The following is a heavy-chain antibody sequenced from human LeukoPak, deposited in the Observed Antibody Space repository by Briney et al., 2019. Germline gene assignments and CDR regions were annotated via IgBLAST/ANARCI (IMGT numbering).Heavy chain of an antibody. Sequence: GGSLRLSCAASGFTFSSYAMHWVRQAPGKGLEWVSVIYSGGGTYYADSVKGRFTISRDNSKNTLYLQMNSLRAEDTAVYYCAREIVGTAGAFDIWGQGTMVTVSS. CDR3: AREIVGTAGAFDI. CDR2: IYSGGGT. V-gene: IGHV3-53*01. D-gene: IGHD2-21*01. J-gene: IGHJ3*02. CDR1: GFTFSSYA.